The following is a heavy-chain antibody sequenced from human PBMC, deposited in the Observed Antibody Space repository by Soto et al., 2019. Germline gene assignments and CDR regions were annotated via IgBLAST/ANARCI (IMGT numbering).Heavy chain of an antibody. CDR2: ISYDGGNK. V-gene: IGHV3-30*03. CDR3: ARDLAYYDSRGYSTKGYYYYYYGMDV. J-gene: IGHJ6*02. Sequence: GGSLRLSYAASGFTFSSYGMHWVRQAPGKGLEWVAAISYDGGNKYYPGSVKGRFTISRENAKNSLYLQVNSLRAEDTDVYYCARDLAYYDSRGYSTKGYYYYYYGMDVWGHGTTVTVSS. CDR1: GFTFSSYG. D-gene: IGHD3-22*01.